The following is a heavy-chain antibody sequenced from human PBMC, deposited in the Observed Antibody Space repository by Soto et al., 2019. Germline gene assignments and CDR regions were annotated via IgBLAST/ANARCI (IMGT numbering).Heavy chain of an antibody. CDR3: AKYLVGMVRGVIKDGAFDI. CDR1: GFTFSSYA. V-gene: IGHV3-23*01. Sequence: PGGSLRLSCAASGFTFSSYAMSWVRQAPGKGLEWVSAISGSGGSTYYADSVKGRFTISRDNSKNTLYLQMNSLRAEDTAVYYCAKYLVGMVRGVIKDGAFDIWGQGTMVTVSS. CDR2: ISGSGGST. J-gene: IGHJ3*02. D-gene: IGHD3-10*01.